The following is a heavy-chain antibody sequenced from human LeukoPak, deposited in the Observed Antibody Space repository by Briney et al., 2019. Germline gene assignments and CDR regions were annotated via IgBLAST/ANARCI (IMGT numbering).Heavy chain of an antibody. J-gene: IGHJ4*02. V-gene: IGHV3-53*01. Sequence: GGSLRLSCAASGFTVSSNYMSWVRQAPGKGLEGVSLIYSGGSTYYADSVKGRFTISRDNSKNTLYLQMNSLRAEDTAVYYCARGAATAASWYAVDYWGQGTLVTVSS. CDR3: ARGAATAASWYAVDY. CDR2: IYSGGST. CDR1: GFTVSSNY. D-gene: IGHD6-13*01.